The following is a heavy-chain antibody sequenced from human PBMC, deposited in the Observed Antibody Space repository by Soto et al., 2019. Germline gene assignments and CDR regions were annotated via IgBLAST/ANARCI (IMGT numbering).Heavy chain of an antibody. Sequence: SGPTLVNPTQTLTLTCTFSGFSLTSGVVGVGWIRQPPGEALEWLALIYRNDEQYYNPSLRNRLTITRDTSKNQVVLTMTNMDPVDTAAYYCAHRLPGPSGYDVWGQGTTVTVS. CDR3: AHRLPGPSGYDV. CDR2: IYRNDEQ. V-gene: IGHV2-5*01. D-gene: IGHD6-13*01. J-gene: IGHJ6*02. CDR1: GFSLTSGVVG.